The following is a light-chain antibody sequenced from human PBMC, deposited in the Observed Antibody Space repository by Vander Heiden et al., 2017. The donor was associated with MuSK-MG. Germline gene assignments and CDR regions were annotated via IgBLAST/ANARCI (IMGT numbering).Light chain of an antibody. CDR3: AAWDDSLNGWV. J-gene: IGLJ3*02. V-gene: IGLV1-44*01. CDR2: SNN. CDR1: SSNIGSNT. Sequence: QSVLTQQPSASGTRGQRVTIPCSGSSSNIGSNTVNWYQQLPGTAPKLLIYSNNQRPSGVPDRFSGSKSGTSASLAVSGLQSEDEADYYCAAWDDSLNGWVFGGGTKLTVL.